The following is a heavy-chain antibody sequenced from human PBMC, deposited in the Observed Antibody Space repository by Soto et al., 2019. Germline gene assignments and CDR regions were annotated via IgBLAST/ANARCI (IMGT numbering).Heavy chain of an antibody. V-gene: IGHV4-34*01. J-gene: IGHJ4*02. CDR1: GGSFSGYY. CDR2: INHSGST. CDR3: ARGGAVAGSPRACDY. D-gene: IGHD6-19*01. Sequence: QVQLQQWGAGLLKPSETLSLTCAVYGGSFSGYYWSWIRQPPGKGLEWIGEINHSGSTNYNPSLKSRVTISVDTSKNQFARKLSAVTAADTAVYYCARGGAVAGSPRACDYWGQGTLVTVSS.